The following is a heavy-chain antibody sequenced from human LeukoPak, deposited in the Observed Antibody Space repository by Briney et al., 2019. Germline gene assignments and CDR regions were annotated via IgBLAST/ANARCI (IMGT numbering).Heavy chain of an antibody. V-gene: IGHV1-46*01. CDR3: ARDYMRYCSGGSCYGTLLGY. CDR2: INPSGGST. J-gene: IGHJ4*02. Sequence: ASVKVSCKASGYTFTSYYMHWVRPAPGQGLEWMGIINPSGGSTSYAQKFQGRVTMTRDTSTSTVYMELSSLRSEDTAVYYCARDYMRYCSGGSCYGTLLGYWGQGTLVTVSS. D-gene: IGHD2-15*01. CDR1: GYTFTSYY.